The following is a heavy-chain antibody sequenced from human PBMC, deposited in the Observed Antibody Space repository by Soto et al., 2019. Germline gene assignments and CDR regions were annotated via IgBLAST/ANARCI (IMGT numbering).Heavy chain of an antibody. CDR3: IHRSSVAGPYCIDV. D-gene: IGHD6-19*01. Sequence: SGPTLMNPTQTLTLNCTFCGLSPRTSGAGVTWIRQPPGKALEWLALIYWNDDKRYSPSLKGRFTIMKDTSKNQVVLIMSNMEPLDTATYYCIHRSSVAGPYCIDVWGQGT. CDR2: IYWNDDK. V-gene: IGHV2-5*01. J-gene: IGHJ6*02. CDR1: GLSPRTSGAG.